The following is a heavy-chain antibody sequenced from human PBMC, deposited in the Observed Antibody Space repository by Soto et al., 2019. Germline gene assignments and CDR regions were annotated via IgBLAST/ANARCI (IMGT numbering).Heavy chain of an antibody. V-gene: IGHV5-10-1*01. Sequence: GESLKISCKGSGYSFTSYWISWVRQMPGKGLEWMGRIDPSDSYTNYSPSFQGHVTISADKSISTAYLQWSSLKASDTAMYYCARPAPNSSGWYVWGYWGQGTLVTVS. CDR1: GYSFTSYW. CDR2: IDPSDSYT. D-gene: IGHD6-19*01. J-gene: IGHJ4*02. CDR3: ARPAPNSSGWYVWGY.